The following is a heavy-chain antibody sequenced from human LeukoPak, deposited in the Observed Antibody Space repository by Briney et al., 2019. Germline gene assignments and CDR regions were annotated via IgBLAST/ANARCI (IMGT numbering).Heavy chain of an antibody. V-gene: IGHV4-34*01. CDR2: INHSGST. Sequence: KPSETPSLPCAVHGGAFSGYYWSWIRQPPGKGLEWIGEINHSGSTNYNPSLKSRVTISVDTSKNQFSRKLSSVTAADTAVYYCARTRGMSYWGQGTLVTVSS. CDR3: ARTRGMSY. D-gene: IGHD3-16*01. J-gene: IGHJ4*02. CDR1: GGAFSGYY.